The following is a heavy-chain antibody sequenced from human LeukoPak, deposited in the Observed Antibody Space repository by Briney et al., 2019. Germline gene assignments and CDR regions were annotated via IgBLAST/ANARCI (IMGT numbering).Heavy chain of an antibody. CDR2: INPGGGTT. V-gene: IGHV1-46*01. CDR3: AREPRPVGATSFGYYFDY. CDR1: GYTFTSYY. D-gene: IGHD1-26*01. Sequence: ASVKVSCKASGYTFTSYYIHWVRQAPGQGLEWMGIINPGGGTTVYAQNFQGRVIMTRDTSTSTVHMDLSSLRSEDAAVYYCAREPRPVGATSFGYYFDYWGQGTLVTVSS. J-gene: IGHJ4*02.